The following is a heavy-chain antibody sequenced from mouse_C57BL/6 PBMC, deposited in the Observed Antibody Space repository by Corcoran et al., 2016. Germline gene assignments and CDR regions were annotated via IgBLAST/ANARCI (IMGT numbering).Heavy chain of an antibody. CDR2: INPNNGGT. CDR3: ARGGSYDLDY. J-gene: IGHJ2*01. V-gene: IGHV1-26*01. Sequence: EVLLQQSGPELVKPGASVQISCKASGYTFTDCCMNWVKLSHGKSLEWIGDINPNNGGTSYNQKFKGKATLIVDKSSSTYYMELRSLTSEDSAVYYCARGGSYDLDYLGQGTTLTVSS. CDR1: GYTFTDCC. D-gene: IGHD2-12*01.